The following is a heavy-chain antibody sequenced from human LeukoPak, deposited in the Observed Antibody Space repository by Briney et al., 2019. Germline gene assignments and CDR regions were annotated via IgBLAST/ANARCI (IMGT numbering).Heavy chain of an antibody. J-gene: IGHJ4*02. V-gene: IGHV3-30*02. Sequence: PGGSLRLSCAASGFTFSTYGMHWVRQAPGKGLEWVAFIRNDGTNKYYADSVKGRFTISRDNSKNTLYLQMNSLRAEDTAVYYCAKDGYDSSGSLDYWGQGTLVTVSS. D-gene: IGHD3-22*01. CDR3: AKDGYDSSGSLDY. CDR1: GFTFSTYG. CDR2: IRNDGTNK.